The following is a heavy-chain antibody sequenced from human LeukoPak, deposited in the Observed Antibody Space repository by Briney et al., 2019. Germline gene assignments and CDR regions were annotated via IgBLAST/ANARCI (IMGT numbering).Heavy chain of an antibody. Sequence: ASVKVSCKASGYTFTSYGISWVRQAPGQGLEWMGWISSYNGNTNYAQKLHGRVTMTTDTSTSTAYMELRSLRSDDTAVYYCAREENIGWFDPWGQGTLVTVSS. CDR2: ISSYNGNT. J-gene: IGHJ5*02. V-gene: IGHV1-18*01. CDR3: AREENIGWFDP. CDR1: GYTFTSYG. D-gene: IGHD2/OR15-2a*01.